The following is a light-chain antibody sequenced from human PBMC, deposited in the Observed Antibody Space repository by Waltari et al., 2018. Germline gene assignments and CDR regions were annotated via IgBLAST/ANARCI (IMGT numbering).Light chain of an antibody. CDR1: KLEDTF. CDR2: HDN. V-gene: IGLV3-1*01. CDR3: QAWDRSIVV. J-gene: IGLJ2*01. Sequence: SYELTQPPSVSVSPGQTASITCSGDKLEDTFACWYQRKTGRSPVLVIYHDNKRPSGIPERFSGSNSGNTATLTISGTQAMDEAEYYCQAWDRSIVVFGGVTKLTVL.